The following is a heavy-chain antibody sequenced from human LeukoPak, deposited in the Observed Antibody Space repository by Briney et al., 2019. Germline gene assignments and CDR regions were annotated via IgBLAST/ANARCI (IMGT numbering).Heavy chain of an antibody. CDR3: ATRYCTIPACRASSYHCMDN. CDR2: IKQDGSEK. J-gene: IGHJ6*03. D-gene: IGHD2-8*01. V-gene: IGHV3-7*01. CDR1: AFTFNSYW. Sequence: GGSLRLSCAASAFTFNSYWMSWVRQAPGKGLEWVANIKQDGSEKYYVDSVKGRFTVSRDNAKNSLYLQLNSLGAEDTAVYYCATRYCTIPACRASSYHCMDNWGKGTTVTVSS.